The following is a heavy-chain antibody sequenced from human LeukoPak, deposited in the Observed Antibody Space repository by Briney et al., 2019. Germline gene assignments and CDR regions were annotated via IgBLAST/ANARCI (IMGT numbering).Heavy chain of an antibody. CDR2: SNTYKGDT. Sequence: ASVKVSCKASGYTLTSYNIIWVRQAPGQGLEWMAWSNTYKGDTLYAQKLQGRVTMTADTSTNAAYMELRSLRFDDTAVYYCAREFGHCYGDNCFYFFDTWGQGFRVTVSS. CDR1: GYTLTSYN. D-gene: IGHD4-23*01. J-gene: IGHJ4*02. CDR3: AREFGHCYGDNCFYFFDT. V-gene: IGHV1-18*01.